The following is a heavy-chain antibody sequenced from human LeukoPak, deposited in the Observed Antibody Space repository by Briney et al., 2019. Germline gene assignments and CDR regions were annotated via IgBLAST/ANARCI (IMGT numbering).Heavy chain of an antibody. Sequence: SETLSLTCTVSGGSISSYYWSWIRQPPGKGLEWIGYIYYSGSTNYNPSLKSRVTISVGTSKNQSSLKLSSVTAADTAVYYCARGLLDGYTHPAAFDIWGQGTMVTVSS. CDR3: ARGLLDGYTHPAAFDI. CDR1: GGSISSYY. J-gene: IGHJ3*02. V-gene: IGHV4-59*01. D-gene: IGHD5-24*01. CDR2: IYYSGST.